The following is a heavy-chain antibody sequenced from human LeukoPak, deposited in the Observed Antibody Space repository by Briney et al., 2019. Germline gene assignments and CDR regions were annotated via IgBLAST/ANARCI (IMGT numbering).Heavy chain of an antibody. Sequence: ASVKVSCKASGYTFTGYYMHWVRQAPGQGLEWMGWINPNSGGTNYAQRFQGRVTMTRDTSISTAYMELSRLRSDDTAVYYCAKLGPVTTSHDAFDIWGQGTMVTVSS. CDR2: INPNSGGT. D-gene: IGHD4-17*01. V-gene: IGHV1-2*02. CDR1: GYTFTGYY. J-gene: IGHJ3*02. CDR3: AKLGPVTTSHDAFDI.